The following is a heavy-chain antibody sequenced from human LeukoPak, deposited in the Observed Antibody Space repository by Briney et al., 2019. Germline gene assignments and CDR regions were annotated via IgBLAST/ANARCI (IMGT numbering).Heavy chain of an antibody. Sequence: PGGSLRPSCAASGFTFSSYGMHWVRQAPGKGQEWVAFIRYDGSNKYYADSVKGRFTISRDNSKNTLYLQMNSLRAEDTAVYYCASQSYARFDPWGQGTLVTVSS. CDR2: IRYDGSNK. CDR3: ASQSYARFDP. V-gene: IGHV3-30*02. CDR1: GFTFSSYG. J-gene: IGHJ5*02. D-gene: IGHD3-16*01.